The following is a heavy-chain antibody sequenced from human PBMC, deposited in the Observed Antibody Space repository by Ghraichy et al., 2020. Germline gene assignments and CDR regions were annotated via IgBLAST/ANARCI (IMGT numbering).Heavy chain of an antibody. Sequence: GGSLRLSCVGSGFTFSGYPMNWVRQSPGKGLEWVSYITSSSRTISYADSVKGRFTISRDNAHNSLYLQMNSLRDEDTAVYYCARGSKVVRFFYYDSMDVWGQGTAVTVSS. J-gene: IGHJ6*02. CDR2: ITSSSRTI. V-gene: IGHV3-48*02. CDR1: GFTFSGYP. CDR3: ARGSKVVRFFYYDSMDV. D-gene: IGHD4-23*01.